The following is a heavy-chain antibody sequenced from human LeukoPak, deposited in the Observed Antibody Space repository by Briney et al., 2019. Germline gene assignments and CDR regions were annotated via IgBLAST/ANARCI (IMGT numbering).Heavy chain of an antibody. CDR3: ARGGILTGTNWFDP. V-gene: IGHV4-59*01. CDR1: GDFISNYH. Sequence: SSETLSLTCTVTGDFISNYHWSWLPRPPGKGLEGIGHTRYSGSNNYNPSLKSRVTISVDTSKNQFSLKLSSVTAADTAVYYCARGGILTGTNWFDPWGQGTLVTVSS. CDR2: TRYSGSN. D-gene: IGHD1-7*01. J-gene: IGHJ5*02.